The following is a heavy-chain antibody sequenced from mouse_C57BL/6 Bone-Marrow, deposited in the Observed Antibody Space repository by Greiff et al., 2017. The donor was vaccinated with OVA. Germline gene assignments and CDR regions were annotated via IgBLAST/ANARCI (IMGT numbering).Heavy chain of an antibody. Sequence: VQLKESGPELVKPGASVKISCKASGYSFTSYYIHWVKQRPGQGLEWIGWIYPGSGNTKYNEKFKGKATLTADTSSSTAYMQLSSLTSEEAAVYYCARGNGGFAYWGQGTLVTVSA. CDR3: ARGNGGFAY. J-gene: IGHJ3*01. V-gene: IGHV1-66*01. CDR2: IYPGSGNT. CDR1: GYSFTSYY.